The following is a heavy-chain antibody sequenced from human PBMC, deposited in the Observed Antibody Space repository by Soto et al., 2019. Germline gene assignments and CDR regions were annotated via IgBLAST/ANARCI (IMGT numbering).Heavy chain of an antibody. Sequence: GGSLRLSCAASGFTFSSYGMHWVRQAPGKGLEWVAVIWYDGSNKYYADSVKGRFTISRDNSKNTLYLQMNSLRAEDTAVYYCAIPSSSSGPYYFDYWGQGTLVTVSS. CDR3: AIPSSSSGPYYFDY. D-gene: IGHD6-6*01. CDR2: IWYDGSNK. CDR1: GFTFSSYG. J-gene: IGHJ4*02. V-gene: IGHV3-33*01.